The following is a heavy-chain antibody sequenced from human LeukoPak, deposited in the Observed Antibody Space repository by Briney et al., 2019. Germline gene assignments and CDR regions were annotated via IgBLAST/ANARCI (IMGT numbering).Heavy chain of an antibody. J-gene: IGHJ5*02. CDR3: ARETPSSYYDYVWGSRPGGFDP. V-gene: IGHV4-59*01. CDR2: IYYSGST. Sequence: PSETLSLTCTVSGGSISSYYWSWIRQPPGKGLEWIGYIYYSGSTNYNPSLKSRVTISVDTSKNQFSLKLSSVTAADTAVYYCARETPSSYYDYVWGSRPGGFDPWGQGTLVTVSS. D-gene: IGHD3-16*01. CDR1: GGSISSYY.